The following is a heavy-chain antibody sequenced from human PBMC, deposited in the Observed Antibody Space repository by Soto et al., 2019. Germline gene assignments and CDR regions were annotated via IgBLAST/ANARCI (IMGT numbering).Heavy chain of an antibody. J-gene: IGHJ6*02. CDR3: AREGVAPYYIYGMDV. D-gene: IGHD5-12*01. V-gene: IGHV1-18*01. CDR2: ISTYNGDT. CDR1: GYTFTRSG. Sequence: QVQLVQSGAEVKKPGASVKVSCKASGYTFTRSGISWVRQAPGQGLEWMGWISTYNGDTNYAQTFQDRVTMTTDTPTSTAYMELRSLRSDDTAVYYCAREGVAPYYIYGMDVWGQGTPVSVSS.